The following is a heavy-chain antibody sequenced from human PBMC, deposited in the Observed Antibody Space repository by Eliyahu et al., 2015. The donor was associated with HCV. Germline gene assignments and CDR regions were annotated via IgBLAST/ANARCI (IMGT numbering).Heavy chain of an antibody. J-gene: IGHJ5*02. CDR2: IHYSGST. CDR3: ASGGGGIAVAGTGGWFDP. V-gene: IGHV4-59*01. CDR1: GGSISTYS. D-gene: IGHD6-19*01. Sequence: QVQLQESGPGLVKPSETLSLTCXXSGGSISTYSXSWIRQPPGKGLEWIGYIHYSGSTXYNPSXKSRVTISVDTSKNQFSLKLSSVTAADTAVYYCASGGGGIAVAGTGGWFDPWGQGTLVTVSS.